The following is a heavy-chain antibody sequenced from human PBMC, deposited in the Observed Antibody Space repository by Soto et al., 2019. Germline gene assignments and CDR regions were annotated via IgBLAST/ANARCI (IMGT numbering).Heavy chain of an antibody. J-gene: IGHJ3*02. V-gene: IGHV1-69*13. CDR2: IIPIFGTA. CDR1: GGTFSIYS. Sequence: SVKVSCKASGGTFSIYSISWVRQAPGQGLEWMGGIIPIFGTANYAQKFQGRVTITADESTSTAYMELSSLRSEDTAVYYCARDTRYYYDSSGADAFDIWG. D-gene: IGHD3-22*01. CDR3: ARDTRYYYDSSGADAFDI.